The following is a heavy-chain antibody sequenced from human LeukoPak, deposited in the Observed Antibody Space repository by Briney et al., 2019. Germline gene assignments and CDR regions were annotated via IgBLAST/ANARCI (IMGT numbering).Heavy chain of an antibody. J-gene: IGHJ3*02. CDR3: ARRSGNGFDI. CDR2: INTKTGDP. Sequence: GASVKVSCKASAYIFFDYYIHWLRQAPGQGLEYLGWINTKTGDPTFAQGFTRLFVFSLDTSVSTTYLQISRLKPEDTAIYYCARRSGNGFDIWGQGTMVTVSS. CDR1: AYIFFDYY. V-gene: IGHV7-4-1*02.